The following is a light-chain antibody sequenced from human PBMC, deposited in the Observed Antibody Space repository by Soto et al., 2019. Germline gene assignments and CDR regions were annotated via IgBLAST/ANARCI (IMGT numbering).Light chain of an antibody. CDR2: DAS. Sequence: DIQMTQSPSTLSASIGDRVTITCRANESTSEWLAWYQQKPGKAPKVLISDASRLQNGVPSRFSGSGSGTEFTLTITSLHPDDFAIYYRLQYSDYPWTFGQGTEVEIK. CDR1: ESTSEW. V-gene: IGKV1-5*01. CDR3: LQYSDYPWT. J-gene: IGKJ1*01.